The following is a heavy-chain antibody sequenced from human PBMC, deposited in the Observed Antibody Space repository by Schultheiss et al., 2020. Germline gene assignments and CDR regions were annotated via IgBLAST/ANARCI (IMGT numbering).Heavy chain of an antibody. CDR3: ARVGLAVAGTPFDY. J-gene: IGHJ4*02. Sequence: GGSLRLPCKGSGYSFTSYWIGWVRQMPGKGLEWMGIIYPGDSDTRYSPSFQGQVTISADKSISTAYLQWSSLKASDTAMYYCARVGLAVAGTPFDYWGKGTLVTVAS. V-gene: IGHV5-51*01. CDR2: IYPGDSDT. D-gene: IGHD6-19*01. CDR1: GYSFTSYW.